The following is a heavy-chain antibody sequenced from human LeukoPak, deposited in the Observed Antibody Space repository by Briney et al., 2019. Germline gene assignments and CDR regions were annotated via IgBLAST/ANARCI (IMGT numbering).Heavy chain of an antibody. V-gene: IGHV4-34*01. D-gene: IGHD6-6*01. CDR1: GGSFSGYY. CDR3: ARVEYSSSLGYYGMDV. CDR2: INHSGST. J-gene: IGHJ6*02. Sequence: PSETLSLTCAVYGGSFSGYYWSWIRQPPGKGLEWIGEINHSGSTNYNPSLKSRVTISVDTSKNQFSLKLSSVTAADTAVYYCARVEYSSSLGYYGMDVWGQGPTVTVSS.